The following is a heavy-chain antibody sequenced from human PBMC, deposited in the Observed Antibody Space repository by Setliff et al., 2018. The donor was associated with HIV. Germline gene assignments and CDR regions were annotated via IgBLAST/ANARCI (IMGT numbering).Heavy chain of an antibody. CDR2: IYYSGRT. D-gene: IGHD5-12*01. CDR1: GGSISSSSYY. Sequence: SETLSLTCTVSGGSISSSSYYWGWIRQPPGKGLEWIGSIYYSGRTYYNPSLKSRVTISVDTSKKQFSLKLSSVTAADTAVYYCASYRKAERWLQLGGNFNYWGQGTLVTVSS. J-gene: IGHJ4*02. V-gene: IGHV4-39*01. CDR3: ASYRKAERWLQLGGNFNY.